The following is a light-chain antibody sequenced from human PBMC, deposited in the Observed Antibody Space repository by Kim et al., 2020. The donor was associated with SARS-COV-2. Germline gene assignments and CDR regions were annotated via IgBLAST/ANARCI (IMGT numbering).Light chain of an antibody. Sequence: QSVLTQPPSASGTPGQRVTVSCSGTNTNIGSNSVNWYQQVPGTAPRLVIYNDNKRPSGVPDRLSGSRSGTSASLAIGGFQSEDEADYYCATWDDSLKHWVFGEGTHLTVL. CDR3: ATWDDSLKHWV. CDR1: NTNIGSNS. J-gene: IGLJ3*02. CDR2: NDN. V-gene: IGLV1-44*01.